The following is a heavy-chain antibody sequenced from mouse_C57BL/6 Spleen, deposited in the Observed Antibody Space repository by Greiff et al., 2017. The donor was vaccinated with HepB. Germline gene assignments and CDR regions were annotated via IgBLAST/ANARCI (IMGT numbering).Heavy chain of an antibody. CDR3: TRSGYSNYGDY. D-gene: IGHD2-5*01. V-gene: IGHV1-15*01. CDR2: IDPETGGT. CDR1: GYTFTDYE. Sequence: VKLQQSGAELVRPGASVTLSCKASGYTFTDYEMHWVKQTPVHGLEWIGAIDPETGGTAYNQKFKGKAILTADKSSSTAYMELRSLTSEDSAVYYCTRSGYSNYGDYWGQGTTLTVSS. J-gene: IGHJ2*01.